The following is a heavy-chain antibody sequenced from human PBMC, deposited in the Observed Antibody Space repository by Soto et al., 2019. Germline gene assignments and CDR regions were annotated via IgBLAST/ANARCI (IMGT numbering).Heavy chain of an antibody. J-gene: IGHJ4*02. Sequence: HVQLVQSGAEVKKPGASVKLSCKASGYTFINYYIHWVRQAPGQGLEWMGIFNPTSGSTNYAQKFQGRVTLTMDTSTRTVYMELSSLRFDDPAVYYCARDLAAGDYWGQGTLVTVSS. CDR2: FNPTSGST. CDR1: GYTFINYY. V-gene: IGHV1-46*01. CDR3: ARDLAAGDY. D-gene: IGHD6-13*01.